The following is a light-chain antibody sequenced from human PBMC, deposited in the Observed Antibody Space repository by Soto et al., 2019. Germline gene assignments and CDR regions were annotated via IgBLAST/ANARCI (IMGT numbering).Light chain of an antibody. J-gene: IGLJ3*02. CDR2: EVS. CDR1: SSDVGRYNL. CDR3: CSYAGSSTPNGV. V-gene: IGLV2-23*02. Sequence: QSAMTQPASVSGSPGQSITISCTGTSSDVGRYNLVSWYQQHPGKAPKLMIYEVSKRPSGVSNRFSGSKSGNTASLTISGLQAEDEGDYYCCSYAGSSTPNGVFGGGTKLTVL.